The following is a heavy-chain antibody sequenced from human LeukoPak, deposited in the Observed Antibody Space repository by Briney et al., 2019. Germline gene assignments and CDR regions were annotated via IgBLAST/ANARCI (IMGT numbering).Heavy chain of an antibody. D-gene: IGHD3-22*01. V-gene: IGHV4-34*01. CDR2: INHSGST. Sequence: PSETLSLTCAVYGGSFSGYYWSWIRQPPGKGLEWIGEINHSGSTNYNPSLKSRVTISVDTSKNQFSLKLSSVTAADTAVYYCARSRSGYIRRGAFDIWGQGTMVTVSS. CDR1: GGSFSGYY. CDR3: ARSRSGYIRRGAFDI. J-gene: IGHJ3*02.